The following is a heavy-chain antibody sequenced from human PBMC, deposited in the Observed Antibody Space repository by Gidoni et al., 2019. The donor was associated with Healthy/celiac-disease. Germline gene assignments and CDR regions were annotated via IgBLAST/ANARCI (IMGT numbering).Heavy chain of an antibody. J-gene: IGHJ3*02. D-gene: IGHD5-12*01. V-gene: IGHV3-23*01. CDR1: GFTFSCYS. CDR2: SSGRGGSK. Sequence: VQLFESGGVLVQPGCSLRLSCAASGFTFSCYSMRWVRQDLGKGLEWVSASSGRGGSKYYADSVKGRFTISRDNSKKTLYLQMNSLRAEDTAVYYCAKVGLPRQRSVAIIIGAFDIWGQGTMVTVSS. CDR3: AKVGLPRQRSVAIIIGAFDI.